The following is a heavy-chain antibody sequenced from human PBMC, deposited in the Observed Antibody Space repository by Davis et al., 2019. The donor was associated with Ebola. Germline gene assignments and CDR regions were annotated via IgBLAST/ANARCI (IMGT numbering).Heavy chain of an antibody. J-gene: IGHJ4*02. CDR3: ARGDLGGKQLVY. CDR1: GGSFSGYY. CDR2: INHSGST. D-gene: IGHD6-13*01. V-gene: IGHV4-34*01. Sequence: MPSETLSLTCAVYGGSFSGYYWSWIRQPPGKGLEWIGEINHSGSTNYNPSLKSRVTISIDTSKNQFSLQLNSVTDVDTAVYYCARGDLGGKQLVYWGQGTLVTVSS.